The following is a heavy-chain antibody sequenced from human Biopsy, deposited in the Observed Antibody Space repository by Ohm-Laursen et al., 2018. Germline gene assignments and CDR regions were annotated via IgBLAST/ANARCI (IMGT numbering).Heavy chain of an antibody. J-gene: IGHJ1*01. Sequence: SSVKVSCKAPGGTFSNYGVNWVRQAPGQGLEWLGGNIPTLGTGNYAQRFQDRVTVAADTSTSTATMELRSLRSDDTAVYYCATKLTGYFHHWGQGTLVIVSS. CDR3: ATKLTGYFHH. D-gene: IGHD3-9*01. V-gene: IGHV1-69*06. CDR1: GGTFSNYG. CDR2: NIPTLGTG.